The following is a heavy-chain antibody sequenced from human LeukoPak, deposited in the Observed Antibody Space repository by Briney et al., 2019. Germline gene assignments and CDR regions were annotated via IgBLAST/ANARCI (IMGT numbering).Heavy chain of an antibody. CDR3: ARRRYYDGSGYLE. V-gene: IGHV4-39*01. J-gene: IGHJ1*01. D-gene: IGHD3-22*01. CDR1: GDSFNRSDSY. CDR2: IYYSGRT. Sequence: SEALSLTCSVSGDSFNRSDSYWDWPRQPPGTGVEGVGTIYYSGRTYYSPSLKSRVTMSVDPSNNQFSLNLRSVTAADTALYYCARRRYYDGSGYLEWGQGTLLSVSS.